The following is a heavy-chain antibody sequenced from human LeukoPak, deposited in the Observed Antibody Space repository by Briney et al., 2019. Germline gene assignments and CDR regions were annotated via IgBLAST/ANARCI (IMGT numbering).Heavy chain of an antibody. CDR3: ARQNYGSGSYYNPLFDY. CDR1: GFTFSSYW. J-gene: IGHJ4*02. Sequence: PGGSLRLSCAASGFTFSSYWMSWVRQAPGKGLEWVANIKRDGSEKYYVDSVKGRFTISRDNAKNSLYLQMNSLRAEDTAVYYCARQNYGSGSYYNPLFDYWGQGTLVTVSS. CDR2: IKRDGSEK. V-gene: IGHV3-7*01. D-gene: IGHD3-10*01.